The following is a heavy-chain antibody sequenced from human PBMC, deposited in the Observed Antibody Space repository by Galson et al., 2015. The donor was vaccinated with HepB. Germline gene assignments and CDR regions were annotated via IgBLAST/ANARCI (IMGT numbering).Heavy chain of an antibody. CDR3: ARDIAISGLDY. Sequence: SLRLSCAASGFTFSSYAMSWVRQAPGKGLEWVSAISGSGGSIYYADSVKGRFTISRDNSKNTLYLQMNSLRAEDTAVYYCARDIAISGLDYWGQGTLVTVSS. CDR1: GFTFSSYA. D-gene: IGHD2-21*01. V-gene: IGHV3-23*01. CDR2: ISGSGGSI. J-gene: IGHJ4*02.